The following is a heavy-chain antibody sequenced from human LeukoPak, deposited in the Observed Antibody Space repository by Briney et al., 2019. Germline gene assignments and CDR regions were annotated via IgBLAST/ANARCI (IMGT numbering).Heavy chain of an antibody. Sequence: GGSLRLSCEASGFTFKNAWMIWVRQAPGKGPEWVGRIKSTRDGGATEYAAPVKGRFTISRDNAKNSLYLQMTSLRAEDTAVYYCVRENSWYFDYWGQGALVTVSS. V-gene: IGHV3-15*01. J-gene: IGHJ4*02. D-gene: IGHD6-13*01. CDR1: GFTFKNAW. CDR3: VRENSWYFDY. CDR2: IKSTRDGGAT.